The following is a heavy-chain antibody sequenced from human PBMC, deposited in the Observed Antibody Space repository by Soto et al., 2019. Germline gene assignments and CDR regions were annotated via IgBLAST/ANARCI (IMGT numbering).Heavy chain of an antibody. CDR1: GFAFNNYG. J-gene: IGHJ4*02. V-gene: IGHV3-21*01. CDR3: AREDSIIIPAVSDF. CDR2: ISKSDYT. D-gene: IGHD2-2*01. Sequence: GGSLRLSCTVSGFAFNNYGINWVRQAPGKGLEWVSSISKSDYTYYSDSVKGRFTISRDNAKNSVSLQMNTLRVEDTAVYYCAREDSIIIPAVSDFWGPGTLVTVSS.